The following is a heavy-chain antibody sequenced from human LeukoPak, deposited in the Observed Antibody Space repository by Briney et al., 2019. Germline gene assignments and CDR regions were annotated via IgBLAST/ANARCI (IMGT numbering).Heavy chain of an antibody. Sequence: PSETLSLTCTVSGGSISSYYWSWIRQPPGKGLEWIGYIYYSGSTNYNPSLKSRVIISVDTSKNQFSLKLSSVTAADTAVYYCARLVAVDYYYGMDVWGQGTTVTVSS. V-gene: IGHV4-59*01. CDR1: GGSISSYY. CDR2: IYYSGST. D-gene: IGHD6-19*01. J-gene: IGHJ6*02. CDR3: ARLVAVDYYYGMDV.